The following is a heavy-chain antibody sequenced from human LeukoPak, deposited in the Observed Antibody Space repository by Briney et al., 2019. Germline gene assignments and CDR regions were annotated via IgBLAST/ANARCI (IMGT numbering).Heavy chain of an antibody. CDR1: GFTFSSYW. CDR3: AGGPLVVVAATPLADY. D-gene: IGHD2-15*01. Sequence: GGTLRLSCAASGFTFSSYWMSWVRQAPGTGLEWVANIKQDGSEKYYVDSVKGRFTISRDNAKNSLYLQMNSLRAEDTAVYYCAGGPLVVVAATPLADYWGQGTLVTVSS. CDR2: IKQDGSEK. J-gene: IGHJ4*02. V-gene: IGHV3-7*01.